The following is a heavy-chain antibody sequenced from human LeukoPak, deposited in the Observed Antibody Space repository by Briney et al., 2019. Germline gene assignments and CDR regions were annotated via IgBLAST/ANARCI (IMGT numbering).Heavy chain of an antibody. CDR1: GGSISSGDYY. J-gene: IGHJ4*02. D-gene: IGHD4-17*01. CDR2: IYYSGST. V-gene: IGHV4-30-4*01. Sequence: SQTLSLTCTVSGGSISSGDYYWSWIRQPPGKGLEWIGYIYYSGSTYYNPSLKSRVTISVDTSKNQFSLKLSSVTAADTAVYYCARATMTTVVTPSDYWGQGTLVTVSS. CDR3: ARATMTTVVTPSDY.